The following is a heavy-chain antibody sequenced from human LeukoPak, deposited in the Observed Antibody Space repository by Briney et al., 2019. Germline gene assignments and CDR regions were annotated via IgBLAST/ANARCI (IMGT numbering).Heavy chain of an antibody. J-gene: IGHJ4*02. CDR1: GFTFSSYA. D-gene: IGHD6-13*01. V-gene: IGHV3-64*04. Sequence: QSGGSLRLSCTASGFTFSSYAMHWVRQAPGKGLEYVSAINNNGNSTYYADSVKGRFTISRDNSKNTLYLQMNSLRAEDTAVYYCARMGAEGSSWYQHDYWGQGTLVTVSS. CDR3: ARMGAEGSSWYQHDY. CDR2: INNNGNST.